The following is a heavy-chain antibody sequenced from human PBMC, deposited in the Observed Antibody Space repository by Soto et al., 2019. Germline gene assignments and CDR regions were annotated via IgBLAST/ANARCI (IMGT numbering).Heavy chain of an antibody. Sequence: QLQLQESGSGLVKPSQTLSLTCAVSGGSISSGDYSWNWIRQPPGKGLEWVGYIYHSGSTYYNPSLKSRVTISVDRSKNQFSPKLSSVTAADTAVYYCARSGTYYDFWSGYYDYYYGMDVWGQGTTVTVSS. CDR1: GGSISSGDYS. CDR3: ARSGTYYDFWSGYYDYYYGMDV. V-gene: IGHV4-30-2*01. J-gene: IGHJ6*02. D-gene: IGHD3-3*01. CDR2: IYHSGST.